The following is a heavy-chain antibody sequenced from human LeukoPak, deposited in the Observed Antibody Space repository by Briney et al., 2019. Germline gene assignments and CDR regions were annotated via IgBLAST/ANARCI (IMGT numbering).Heavy chain of an antibody. V-gene: IGHV4-4*07. D-gene: IGHD2-2*01. CDR2: IYTSGST. CDR3: ARAPVVVPAADYYYYYYMDV. CDR1: GGSISSYY. Sequence: ETLSLTCTVSGGSISSYYWSWIRQPAGKGLEWIGRIYTSGSTNYNPSLKSRVTMSVDTSKNQFSLKLSSVTDADTAVYYCARAPVVVPAADYYYYYYMDVWGKGTTVTISS. J-gene: IGHJ6*03.